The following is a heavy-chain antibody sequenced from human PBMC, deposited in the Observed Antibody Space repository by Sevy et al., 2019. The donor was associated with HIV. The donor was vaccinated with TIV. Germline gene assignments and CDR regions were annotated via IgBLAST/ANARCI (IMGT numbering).Heavy chain of an antibody. CDR2: ISYDGSNK. Sequence: GGSLRLSCAASGFTFSSYGMHWVRQAPGKGLEWVAVISYDGSNKYYADSVKGRFTISRDNSKNTLYLQMNSLRAEDTAVYYCAKDGLYSSGWFLNTVKGIDYWGQGTLVTVSS. CDR3: AKDGLYSSGWFLNTVKGIDY. D-gene: IGHD6-19*01. V-gene: IGHV3-30*18. J-gene: IGHJ4*02. CDR1: GFTFSSYG.